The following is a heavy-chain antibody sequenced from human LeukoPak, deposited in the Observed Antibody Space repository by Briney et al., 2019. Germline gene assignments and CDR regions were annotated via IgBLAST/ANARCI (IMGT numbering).Heavy chain of an antibody. J-gene: IGHJ1*01. CDR3: ARRRYYDGSGYLE. V-gene: IGHV4-39*01. Sequence: SETLSLTCSVPGHSFSRSDSYWDWIRQPPGKGLQWIGTIYYSGRTYYSPSLKSRVTMSVDTSNNPFSLNLRSVTAADTAVYYCARRRYYDGSGYLEWGQGTLLSVSS. CDR2: IYYSGRT. D-gene: IGHD3-22*01. CDR1: GHSFSRSDSY.